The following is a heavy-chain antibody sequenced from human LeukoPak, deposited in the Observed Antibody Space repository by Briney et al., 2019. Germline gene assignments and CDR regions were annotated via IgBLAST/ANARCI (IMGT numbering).Heavy chain of an antibody. V-gene: IGHV3-30-3*01. D-gene: IGHD1-1*01. Sequence: GGSLRLSCAASGFTFSSYAMHWVRQAPGKGLEWVAVISYDGSNKYYADSVKGRFTISRDNSKNSLYLQMNSLSAEDTAVYYCAKVRTEGIGMDVWGQGTTVTVSS. CDR2: ISYDGSNK. CDR1: GFTFSSYA. CDR3: AKVRTEGIGMDV. J-gene: IGHJ6*02.